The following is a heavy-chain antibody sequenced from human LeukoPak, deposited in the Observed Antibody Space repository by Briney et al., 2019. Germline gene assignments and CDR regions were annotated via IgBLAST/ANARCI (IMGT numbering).Heavy chain of an antibody. V-gene: IGHV3-23*01. CDR1: GFTFSSYA. CDR3: AKDTRIAVAGKRGRYYYYGMDV. J-gene: IGHJ6*02. CDR2: ISGSGGSS. D-gene: IGHD6-19*01. Sequence: GGSLRLSCAASGFTFSSYAMSWVRQAPGKGLEWVSAISGSGGSSYYADSVKGRFTISRDNAKNSLYLQMNSLRAEDTALYYCAKDTRIAVAGKRGRYYYYGMDVWGQGTTVTVSS.